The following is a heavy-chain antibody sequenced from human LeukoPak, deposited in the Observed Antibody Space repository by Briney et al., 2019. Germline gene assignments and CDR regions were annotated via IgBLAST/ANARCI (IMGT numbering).Heavy chain of an antibody. Sequence: GGSLRLSCAASGFTFSTYVMNWVRQAPGKGLEWVSTISDSGGSTYYADSVKGRFTISRDNSKSTLYLQMNSLRAEDTAVYYCARSRDYSNLYYFDYWGQGIQVTVSS. CDR1: GFTFSTYV. D-gene: IGHD4-11*01. V-gene: IGHV3-23*01. CDR2: ISDSGGST. J-gene: IGHJ4*02. CDR3: ARSRDYSNLYYFDY.